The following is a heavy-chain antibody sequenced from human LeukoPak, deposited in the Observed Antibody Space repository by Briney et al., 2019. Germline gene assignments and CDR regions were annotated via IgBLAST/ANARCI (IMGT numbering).Heavy chain of an antibody. D-gene: IGHD2/OR15-2a*01. CDR1: GYSIISVHF. Sequence: SEALSLTCRVSGYSIISVHFWGWVRQPPGKGREWVGSVSQSGGTYYNPSLQSRVTVSLDTSKNQFSLKLTSVTAADTAAYYCVRSSAFLREGFDYWSQGTLVTVSS. V-gene: IGHV4-38-2*01. CDR3: VRSSAFLREGFDY. CDR2: VSQSGGT. J-gene: IGHJ4*02.